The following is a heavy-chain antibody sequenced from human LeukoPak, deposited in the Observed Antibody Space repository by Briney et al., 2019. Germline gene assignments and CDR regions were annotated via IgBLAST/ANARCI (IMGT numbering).Heavy chain of an antibody. D-gene: IGHD5-18*01. V-gene: IGHV3-11*01. CDR2: ISSSGSTI. Sequence: GGSLRLSCAASGFTFSDYYMSWIRQAPGKGLEWVSYISSSGSTIYYADSVKGRFTISRDNAKNSLYLQMNSLRAEDTAVYYCAGDRRGYSYFYYYGMDVWGQGTTVTVSS. CDR3: AGDRRGYSYFYYYGMDV. J-gene: IGHJ6*02. CDR1: GFTFSDYY.